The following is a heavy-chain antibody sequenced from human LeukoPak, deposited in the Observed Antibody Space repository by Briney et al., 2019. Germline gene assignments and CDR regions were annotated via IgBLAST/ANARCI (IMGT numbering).Heavy chain of an antibody. CDR1: GFTFDDYG. D-gene: IGHD3-9*01. V-gene: IGHV3-20*04. CDR2: INWNGGST. J-gene: IGHJ4*02. Sequence: PGGSLRLSCAASGFTFDDYGMSWVRQAPGKGLEWVSGINWNGGSTGYADSVKGRFTISRDNAKNSLYLQMNSLKTEDTAVYYCTRDYYDILTGYQTTLDYWGQGTLVTVSS. CDR3: TRDYYDILTGYQTTLDY.